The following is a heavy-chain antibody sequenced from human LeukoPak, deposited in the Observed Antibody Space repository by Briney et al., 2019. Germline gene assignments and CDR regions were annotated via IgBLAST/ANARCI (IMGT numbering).Heavy chain of an antibody. D-gene: IGHD6-13*01. CDR1: GFTFSSYS. CDR2: ISSSSSTI. J-gene: IGHJ4*02. CDR3: AREEYISSCGY. Sequence: GGSLRLSCAASGFTFSSYSMNWVRQAPGKGLEWVSYISSSSSTIYYADSVKGRFTISRDNAKNSLYLQMNSLRAEDTAVYYCAREEYISSCGYWGQGTLVTVSS. V-gene: IGHV3-48*04.